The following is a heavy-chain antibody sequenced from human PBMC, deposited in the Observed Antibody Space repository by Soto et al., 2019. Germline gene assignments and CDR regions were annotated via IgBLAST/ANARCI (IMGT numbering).Heavy chain of an antibody. Sequence: QVQLVESGGGVVQPGRSLRLSCAASGFTFSSYAMYWLRQPQGKGLEWVAVISYDGNNKYYADSVKGRFTISRDNSKNTLYLQMNSLRAEDTAVYYCARAGCDGGSCYTLVGLRYGMDVWGQGTTVTVSS. J-gene: IGHJ6*02. D-gene: IGHD2-15*01. CDR1: GFTFSSYA. CDR3: ARAGCDGGSCYTLVGLRYGMDV. CDR2: ISYDGNNK. V-gene: IGHV3-30-3*01.